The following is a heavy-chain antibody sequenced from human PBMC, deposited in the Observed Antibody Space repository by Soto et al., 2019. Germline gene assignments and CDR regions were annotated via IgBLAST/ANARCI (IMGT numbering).Heavy chain of an antibody. D-gene: IGHD2-8*01. CDR1: GFTFSYYY. CDR3: ARPPTVYDGMDV. CDR2: ISSSGSTI. Sequence: SLRLSCAASGFTFSYYYMSWIRQPPGKGLEWVSYISSSGSTIYYADSVKGRFTISRDNAKNSLYLQMNSLRAEDTAVYYCARPPTVYDGMDVWGQGTTVTVSS. V-gene: IGHV3-11*01. J-gene: IGHJ6*02.